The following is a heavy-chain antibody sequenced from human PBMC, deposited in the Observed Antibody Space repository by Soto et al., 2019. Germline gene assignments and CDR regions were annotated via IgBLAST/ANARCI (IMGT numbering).Heavy chain of an antibody. J-gene: IGHJ6*02. Sequence: PGESLKISCKGSGNSFTSHWISWVRQMPGKGLEWMGRIDPSDSYTNYSPSFQGHVTISVDKSITTAYLQWSSLKASDTAMYYCARLSYYNYGMDVWGQGTRVTVSS. CDR3: ARLSYYNYGMDV. V-gene: IGHV5-10-1*01. CDR2: IDPSDSYT. CDR1: GNSFTSHW.